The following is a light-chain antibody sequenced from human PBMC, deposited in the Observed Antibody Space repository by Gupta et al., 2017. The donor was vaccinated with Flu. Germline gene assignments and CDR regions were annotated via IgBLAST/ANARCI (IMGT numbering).Light chain of an antibody. CDR1: SRDVGNYNY. CDR3: SSYTISSSYL. Sequence: TSRDVGNYNYVSWYQQHPGKAPKLMIYDGSNRPSGISNRFSGSKSGNTASLTISGLQAEDEADYYCSSYTISSSYLFGTGTKVSVL. CDR2: DGS. J-gene: IGLJ1*01. V-gene: IGLV2-14*03.